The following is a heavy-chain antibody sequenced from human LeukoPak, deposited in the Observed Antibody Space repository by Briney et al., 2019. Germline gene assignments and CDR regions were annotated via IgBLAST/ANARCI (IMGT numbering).Heavy chain of an antibody. D-gene: IGHD1-26*01. J-gene: IGHJ4*02. Sequence: PSETLSLTCAVYGGSFSGYYWSWIRQPPGKELEWIGEINHSGSTNYNPSLKSRVTISVDTSKNQFSLKLSSVTAADTAVYYCARGRGSYSLDYWGQGTLVTVSS. CDR2: INHSGST. V-gene: IGHV4-34*01. CDR3: ARGRGSYSLDY. CDR1: GGSFSGYY.